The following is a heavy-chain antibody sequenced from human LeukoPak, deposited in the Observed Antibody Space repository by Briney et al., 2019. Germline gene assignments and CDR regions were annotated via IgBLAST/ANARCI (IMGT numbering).Heavy chain of an antibody. CDR2: TYYRSKWYN. V-gene: IGHV6-1*01. J-gene: IGHJ4*02. Sequence: SQTLSLTCAISGDSVSSNSAAWNWIRQSPSRGLEWLGRTYYRSKWYNDYAVSVKSRITINPDTSKNQFSLQLNSVTPEDTAVYYCARDFGADFYGSGSYYPFDYWGQGTLVTVSS. D-gene: IGHD3-10*01. CDR1: GDSVSSNSAA. CDR3: ARDFGADFYGSGSYYPFDY.